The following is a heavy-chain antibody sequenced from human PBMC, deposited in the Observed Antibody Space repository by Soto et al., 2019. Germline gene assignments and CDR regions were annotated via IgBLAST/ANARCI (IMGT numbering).Heavy chain of an antibody. CDR1: GGTFSSYA. V-gene: IGHV1-69*13. CDR3: ARVVSCYGSGSYYNGRAYYFDY. D-gene: IGHD3-10*01. Sequence: SVKVSCKASGGTFSSYAISWVRQAPGQGLEWMGGIIPIFGTANYAQRFQGRVTITADESTSTAYMELSSLRSEDTAVYYCARVVSCYGSGSYYNGRAYYFDYWGQGTLVTVSS. CDR2: IIPIFGTA. J-gene: IGHJ4*02.